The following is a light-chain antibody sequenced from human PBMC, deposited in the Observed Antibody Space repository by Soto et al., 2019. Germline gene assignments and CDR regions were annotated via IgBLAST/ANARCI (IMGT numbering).Light chain of an antibody. CDR1: QGISNY. Sequence: DIQMTQSPSSLSASVGDRVTITCRASQGISNYLAWYQQKPGKVPKLLIYGASTLQSGVPPRFSGSGFGTDFPLTISSLPPEDVATYYCHEYNSAPFTFGPGTKVDIK. CDR2: GAS. V-gene: IGKV1-27*01. CDR3: HEYNSAPFT. J-gene: IGKJ3*01.